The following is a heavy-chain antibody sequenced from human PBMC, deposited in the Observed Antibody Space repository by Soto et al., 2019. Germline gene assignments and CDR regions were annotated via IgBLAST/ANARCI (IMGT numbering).Heavy chain of an antibody. CDR2: IIPLFRKT. CDR1: GDMFRNSA. CDR3: ARARLSNGDPNIYFFYGLDV. D-gene: IGHD3-10*01. V-gene: IGHV1-69*01. Sequence: QVQLVQSGAEVKRPGSSVKVSCKASGDMFRNSAFTWVRQAPGQGLAWMGVIIPLFRKTNVAQNFQGRVTFTADESTSSLYMEASSLTSEDMAVYYCARARLSNGDPNIYFFYGLDVWGQGTTITVSS. J-gene: IGHJ6*02.